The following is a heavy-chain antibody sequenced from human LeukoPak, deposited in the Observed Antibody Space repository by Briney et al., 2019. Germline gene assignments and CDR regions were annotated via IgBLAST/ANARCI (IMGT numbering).Heavy chain of an antibody. Sequence: NTSQTLSLTCTVSGGSISADLYFWTWIRQPAGKGLEWIGRIYSNGWTDYNPPPESPVSISIDTSNNHSSLKMSLPTAADTALYYCARGSGWNSFDPWGQGTLVTVSS. V-gene: IGHV4-61*02. J-gene: IGHJ5*02. CDR3: ARGSGWNSFDP. CDR2: IYSNGWT. D-gene: IGHD6-19*01. CDR1: GGSISADLYF.